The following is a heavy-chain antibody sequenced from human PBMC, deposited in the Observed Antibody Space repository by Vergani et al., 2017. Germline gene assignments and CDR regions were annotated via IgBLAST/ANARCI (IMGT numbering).Heavy chain of an antibody. D-gene: IGHD5-12*01. CDR2: IIPILGIA. CDR1: GGTFSSYT. V-gene: IGHV1-69*08. CDR3: AREAGYSGYDCWDY. Sequence: QVQLVQSGAEVKKPGSSVKVSCKASGGTFSSYTISWVRQAPGQGLEWMGRIIPILGIANYAQNFQGRVTITADKSTSTAYMELSSLRSEDTAVYYCAREAGYSGYDCWDYWGQGTLVTVSS. J-gene: IGHJ4*02.